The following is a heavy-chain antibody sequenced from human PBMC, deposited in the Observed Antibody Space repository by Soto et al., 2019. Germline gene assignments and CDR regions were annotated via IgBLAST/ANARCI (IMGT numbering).Heavy chain of an antibody. CDR2: INAGNGNT. CDR1: GYTFTSYA. V-gene: IGHV1-3*01. J-gene: IGHJ4*02. CDR3: ARVVAVAGTWDYFDY. Sequence: ASVKVSCKASGYTFTSYAMHWVRQAPGQRLEWMGWINAGNGNTKYSQKFQGRVTITRDTSASTAYMELSSLRSEDTAVYYCARVVAVAGTWDYFDYWGQGTLVTVSS. D-gene: IGHD6-19*01.